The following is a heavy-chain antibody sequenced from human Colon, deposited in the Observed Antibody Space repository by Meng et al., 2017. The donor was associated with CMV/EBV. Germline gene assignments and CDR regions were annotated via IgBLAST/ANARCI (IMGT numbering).Heavy chain of an antibody. J-gene: IGHJ4*02. CDR3: AREGFGSGWAFLDY. D-gene: IGHD6-19*01. CDR2: IHSGNT. V-gene: IGHV3-66*01. CDR1: GLTVSSNS. Sequence: EWQLVGSGGGLVQVGGSLGLSCAASGLTVSSNSMSWVRQVPGKGLEWVLLIHSGNTYYADSVKGRFTISRDNFKNTLYLQMNSLRVEDTAIYYCAREGFGSGWAFLDYWGQGTLVTVSS.